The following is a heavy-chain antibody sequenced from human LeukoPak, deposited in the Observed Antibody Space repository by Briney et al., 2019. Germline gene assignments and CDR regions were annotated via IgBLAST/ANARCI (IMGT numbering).Heavy chain of an antibody. CDR1: GFTFSSYA. Sequence: GGSLRLPCAASGFTFSSYAMSWVRQAPVKGLEWVSTISGGGSFTYYADSVKGRFTISRDNSMKTLYLQMNSLRAEDTAVYYCAKLLDSGSYYKYDYWGQGILVTVSS. V-gene: IGHV3-23*01. CDR2: ISGGGSFT. J-gene: IGHJ4*02. CDR3: AKLLDSGSYYKYDY. D-gene: IGHD3-10*01.